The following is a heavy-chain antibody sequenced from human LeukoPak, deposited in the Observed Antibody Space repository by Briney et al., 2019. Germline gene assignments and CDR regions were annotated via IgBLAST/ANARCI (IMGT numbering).Heavy chain of an antibody. Sequence: SETLSLTCAVHGGSFSGYYWSWIRQPPGKGLEWIGEINHSGSTNYNPSLKSRVTISVDTSKNQFSLKLSSVTAADTAVYYCARGRYGDYNYYYYYMDVWGKGTTVTVSS. D-gene: IGHD4-17*01. CDR1: GGSFSGYY. CDR3: ARGRYGDYNYYYYYMDV. V-gene: IGHV4-34*01. J-gene: IGHJ6*03. CDR2: INHSGST.